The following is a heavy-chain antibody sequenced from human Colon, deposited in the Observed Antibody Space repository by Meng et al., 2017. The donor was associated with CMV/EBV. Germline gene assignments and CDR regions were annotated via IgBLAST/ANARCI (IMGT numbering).Heavy chain of an antibody. CDR3: ARATSTLPRMNWFDP. D-gene: IGHD2/OR15-2a*01. CDR2: ITSKGDTI. V-gene: IGHV3-48*03. CDR1: GFTFSSYD. J-gene: IGHJ5*02. Sequence: GESLKISCAASGFTFSSYDMNWVRQAPGRGLEWLSYITSKGDTIFQADSVKGRFTISRDNVKNSLFLQMNSLREEDTAIYYCARATSTLPRMNWFDPWGRGTLVTVSS.